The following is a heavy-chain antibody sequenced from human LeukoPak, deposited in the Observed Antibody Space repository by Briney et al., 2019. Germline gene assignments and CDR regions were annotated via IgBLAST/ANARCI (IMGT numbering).Heavy chain of an antibody. Sequence: PGGSLRLSCAASGFTFSSYAMSWVRQAPGKGLEWVSAISGSGGSTYYADSVKGRFTISRDNSKNTLYLQMNSLRAEDTAVYYCAKDLGRAPESGSKGSNAFDIWGQGTMVTVSS. CDR3: AKDLGRAPESGSKGSNAFDI. CDR1: GFTFSSYA. V-gene: IGHV3-23*01. J-gene: IGHJ3*02. CDR2: ISGSGGST. D-gene: IGHD1-26*01.